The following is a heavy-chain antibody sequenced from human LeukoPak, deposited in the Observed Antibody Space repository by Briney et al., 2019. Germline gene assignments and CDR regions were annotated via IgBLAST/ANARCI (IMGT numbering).Heavy chain of an antibody. CDR1: GGSISSGSCY. V-gene: IGHV4-61*02. D-gene: IGHD3-22*01. CDR2: IYTSGST. J-gene: IGHJ4*02. CDR3: ARRLGYYYDSSGQYFEY. Sequence: PSETLSLTCTVSGGSISSGSCYWSWIRQPAGKGLERIGRIYTSGSTNYNPSRKSRVTISVYTSKNQCSLKLSSGTAADTAVNYCARRLGYYYDSSGQYFEYWGQGTLFTVST.